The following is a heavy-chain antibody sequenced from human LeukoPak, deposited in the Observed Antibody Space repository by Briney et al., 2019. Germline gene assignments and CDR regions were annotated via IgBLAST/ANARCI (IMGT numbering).Heavy chain of an antibody. CDR3: ASPRCGYRYTFDY. CDR2: ISTSGRT. Sequence: SETLSLTCAVSAASISNYYWSWLRQAPGKGLEGIGYISTSGRTSYKPSLKSRVCISLDSSKNRFSLSLNFVPAADTAVYYCASPRCGYRYTFDYWGQGALVTVSS. CDR1: AASISNYY. J-gene: IGHJ4*02. D-gene: IGHD3-16*02. V-gene: IGHV4-4*09.